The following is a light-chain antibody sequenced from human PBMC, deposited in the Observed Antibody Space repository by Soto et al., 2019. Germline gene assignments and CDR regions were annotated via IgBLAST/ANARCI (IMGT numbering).Light chain of an antibody. J-gene: IGKJ1*01. CDR2: GAS. V-gene: IGKV3-15*01. Sequence: EIVMTQSPATLSVSPGERATLSCRASQRVGSNLAWYQQKPGQAPRLLVYGASTRTTGIPVRYSGSGSGTEFTLTINSLQSEDVAVYYCQQYNNWPWTFAQGT. CDR1: QRVGSN. CDR3: QQYNNWPWT.